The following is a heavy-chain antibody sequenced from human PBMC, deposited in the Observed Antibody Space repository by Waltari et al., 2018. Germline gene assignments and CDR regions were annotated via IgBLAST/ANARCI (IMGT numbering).Heavy chain of an antibody. CDR1: CGSISSNYW. Sequence: QVQLQESGPGLVQPSGTLSLTCAVSCGSISSNYWWSWVRQSPDKGREGIGQIHHSGRIIDNPSLKSRVTIAEDTSKNQFSLKVNAVTAADTAVYYCASDRGVGLYLDNWGQGTLVSVSS. D-gene: IGHD2-8*02. CDR3: ASDRGVGLYLDN. J-gene: IGHJ4*02. CDR2: IHHSGRI. V-gene: IGHV4-4*02.